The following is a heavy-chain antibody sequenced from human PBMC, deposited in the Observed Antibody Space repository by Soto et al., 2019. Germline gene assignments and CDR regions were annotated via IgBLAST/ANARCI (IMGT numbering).Heavy chain of an antibody. CDR3: ARSLYNWNDPTPVLVY. CDR1: GFTFSSYW. Sequence: EVQLVESGGGLVQPVGSLRISCAASGFTFSSYWMSWVRQAPGKGLGWVANIKQDGSEKYYVDSVKGRFTISRDNAKNSLYLQMNSLRAEDTAVYYCARSLYNWNDPTPVLVYWGQGTLVTVSS. D-gene: IGHD1-1*01. V-gene: IGHV3-7*01. CDR2: IKQDGSEK. J-gene: IGHJ4*02.